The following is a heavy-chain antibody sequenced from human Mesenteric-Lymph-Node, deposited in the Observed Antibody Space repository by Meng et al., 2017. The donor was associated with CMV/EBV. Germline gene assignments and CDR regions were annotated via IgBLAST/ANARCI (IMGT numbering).Heavy chain of an antibody. V-gene: IGHV3-72*01. D-gene: IGHD6-13*01. CDR3: VRASTSSWKDYFDY. CDR2: TRNKANSYTT. J-gene: IGHJ4*02. Sequence: GFTFSDHYMDWVRQAPGKGLEWLGRTRNKANSYTTEYAASVKGRFTISRDNSKNSLYLQMNSLKTEDTAVYYRVRASTSSWKDYFDYWGQGTLVTVSS. CDR1: GFTFSDHY.